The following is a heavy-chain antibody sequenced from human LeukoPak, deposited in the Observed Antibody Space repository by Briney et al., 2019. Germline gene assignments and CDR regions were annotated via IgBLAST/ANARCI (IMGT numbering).Heavy chain of an antibody. J-gene: IGHJ5*02. D-gene: IGHD6-19*01. CDR3: ARHGAVAGTAGEEELYNWFDP. CDR1: GYSFTSYW. Sequence: GESLKISCKGSGYSFTSYWIGWVRQMPGKGLEWMGIIYPGDSDTRYSPSFQGQVTISADKSISTAYLQWSSLKASDTAMYYCARHGAVAGTAGEEELYNWFDPWGQGTLVTVSS. V-gene: IGHV5-51*01. CDR2: IYPGDSDT.